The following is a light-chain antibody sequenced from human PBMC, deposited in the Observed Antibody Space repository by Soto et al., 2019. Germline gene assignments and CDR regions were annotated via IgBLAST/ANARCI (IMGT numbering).Light chain of an antibody. V-gene: IGLV2-14*01. Sequence: QSALTQPASVSGSPGQSITISCTGTSSDVGSYNYVSWYQHHPGKAPKLMIYEDSNRPSGVSNRFSGSKSGNTASLTISGLQAEDEADYYCTSYTTSSTLVFGTGTKVTVL. CDR1: SSDVGSYNY. CDR3: TSYTTSSTLV. CDR2: EDS. J-gene: IGLJ1*01.